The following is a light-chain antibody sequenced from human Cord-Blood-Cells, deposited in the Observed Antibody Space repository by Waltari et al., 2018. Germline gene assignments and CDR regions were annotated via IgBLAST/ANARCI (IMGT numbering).Light chain of an antibody. CDR3: AAWDDSLSGYV. J-gene: IGLJ1*01. CDR2: GNN. V-gene: IGLV1-47*01. CDR1: SSNIGSNY. Sequence: QSVLTQPPSASGTPGQRFTISCSGSSSNIGSNYVYWYQQLPGTAPKLLMYGNNQRPSGGPDGFSGSKSGTSASLAISGLRSEDEADYYCAAWDDSLSGYVFGTGTKVTVL.